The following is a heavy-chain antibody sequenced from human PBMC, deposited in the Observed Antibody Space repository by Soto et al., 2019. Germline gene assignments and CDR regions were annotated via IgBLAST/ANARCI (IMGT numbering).Heavy chain of an antibody. CDR3: ARHVPAAGYYYGMDV. Sequence: QVQLVQSGAEVKKPGSSVKVSCKASGGTFSSYAISWVRQAPGQGLEWMGGIIPIFGTADYEQKFQGRVTITAAESTSTAYMELSSLRSEDTAVYYCARHVPAAGYYYGMDVWGQGTTVTVSS. D-gene: IGHD2-2*01. V-gene: IGHV1-69*12. CDR1: GGTFSSYA. CDR2: IIPIFGTA. J-gene: IGHJ6*02.